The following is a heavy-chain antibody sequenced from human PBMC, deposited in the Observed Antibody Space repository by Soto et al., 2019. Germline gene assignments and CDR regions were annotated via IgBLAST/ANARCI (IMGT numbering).Heavy chain of an antibody. CDR3: ARSRYYDSSGYRALDAFDI. CDR1: CGSFRGYY. D-gene: IGHD3-22*01. V-gene: IGHV4-34*01. Sequence: SATLSLTCACFCGSFRGYYRNWIRQLPGKGLEWMGEINHSGSTNYDWSLKSRVTISVDTSRNQFSLKLSSVTAADTAVYYCARSRYYDSSGYRALDAFDIWGQGTMVTVSS. J-gene: IGHJ3*02. CDR2: INHSGST.